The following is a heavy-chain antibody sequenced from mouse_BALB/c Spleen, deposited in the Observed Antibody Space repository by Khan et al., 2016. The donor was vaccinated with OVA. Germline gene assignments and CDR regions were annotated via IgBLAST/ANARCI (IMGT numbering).Heavy chain of an antibody. J-gene: IGHJ1*01. CDR2: INTYTGEP. V-gene: IGHV9-3-1*01. Sequence: QIQLVQSGPELKKPGETVKISCKASGYTFTNYGMNWVKQAPGKGLKWMGWINTYTGEPTYADAFRGRFAFSLETSASTAFLQIHELKNENTATYDGARMKPYWYFDVWGSGTTVTVSS. CDR3: ARMKPYWYFDV. CDR1: GYTFTNYG.